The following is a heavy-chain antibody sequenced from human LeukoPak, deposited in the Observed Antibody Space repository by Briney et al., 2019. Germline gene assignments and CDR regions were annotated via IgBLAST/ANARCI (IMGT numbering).Heavy chain of an antibody. CDR3: AKDGSIAVAGHKIYYYYYMDV. CDR1: GFTFSSYG. D-gene: IGHD6-19*01. CDR2: ISYDGSNK. J-gene: IGHJ6*03. Sequence: PGGSLRLSCAASGFTFSSYGMHWVRQAPGKGLEWVAVISYDGSNKYYADSVKGRFTISRDNSKNTLYLQMNSLRAEDTAVYYCAKDGSIAVAGHKIYYYYYMDVWGKGTAVTVSS. V-gene: IGHV3-30*18.